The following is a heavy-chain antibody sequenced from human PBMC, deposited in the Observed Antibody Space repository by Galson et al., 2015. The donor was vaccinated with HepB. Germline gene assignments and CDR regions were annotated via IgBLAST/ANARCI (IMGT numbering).Heavy chain of an antibody. D-gene: IGHD4-17*01. CDR2: IIPIFGTA. V-gene: IGHV1-69*13. CDR1: GGTFSSYA. J-gene: IGHJ3*02. CDR3: AFPETTVTTWADAFDI. Sequence: SVKVSCKASGGTFSSYAISWVRQAPGQGLEWMGGIIPIFGTANYAQKFQGRVTITADESTSTAYIELSSLRSEDTAVYYCAFPETTVTTWADAFDIWGQGTMVTVSS.